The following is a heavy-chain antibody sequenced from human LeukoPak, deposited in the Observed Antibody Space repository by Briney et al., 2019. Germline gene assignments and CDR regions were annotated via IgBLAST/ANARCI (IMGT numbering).Heavy chain of an antibody. CDR2: IYYSGST. D-gene: IGHD3-10*01. J-gene: IGHJ4*02. CDR3: ARPYGSGSYYR. V-gene: IGHV4-39*01. Sequence: SETLSLTCTVSGSSSYYWGWIRQPPGKGLEWIGSIYYSGSTYYNPSLKSRVTISVDTSKNQFSLKLSSVTAADTAVYYCARPYGSGSYYRWGQGTLVTVSS. CDR1: GSSSYY.